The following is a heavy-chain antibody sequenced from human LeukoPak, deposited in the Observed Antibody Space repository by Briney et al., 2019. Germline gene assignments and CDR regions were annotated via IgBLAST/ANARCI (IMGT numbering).Heavy chain of an antibody. CDR3: ARDSEHFGEGDMDV. CDR2: IVPIFDKS. D-gene: IGHD3-10*01. V-gene: IGHV1-69*06. Sequence: SVKVSCTASGGTFSTYAINWVRQDPGQGLEWMGAIVPIFDKSNYAQKFQGRLTITADKSTSTVYMELSSLRSEDTAVYCARDSEHFGEGDMDVWGKGTTVIVSS. CDR1: GGTFSTYA. J-gene: IGHJ6*03.